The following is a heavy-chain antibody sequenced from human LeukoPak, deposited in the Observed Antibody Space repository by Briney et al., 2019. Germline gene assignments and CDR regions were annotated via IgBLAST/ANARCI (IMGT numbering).Heavy chain of an antibody. D-gene: IGHD6-19*01. Sequence: ASVKVSCKASGYTFTSYDINWVRHATGQGLEWMGWMNPNSGKTSYAQKFQVRITMTRNTSISTAYMELSSLRSEDTAVYYCARASIAVPCGYWGQGTLVTVSS. CDR1: GYTFTSYD. J-gene: IGHJ4*02. CDR2: MNPNSGKT. CDR3: ARASIAVPCGY. V-gene: IGHV1-8*01.